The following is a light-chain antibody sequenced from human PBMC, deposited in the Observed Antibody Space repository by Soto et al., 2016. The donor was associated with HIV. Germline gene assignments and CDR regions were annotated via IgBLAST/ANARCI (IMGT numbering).Light chain of an antibody. J-gene: IGKJ2*02. CDR2: KAS. Sequence: DIQMTQSPSTLSASVGDRVTITCRASQSISSWLAWYQQKPGKAPKLLIYKASSLESGVPSRFSGSGSGTEFTLTISSLQPDDFATYYCQQYNSPCTFGQGTKAGDQT. CDR1: QSISSW. V-gene: IGKV1-5*03. CDR3: QQYNSPCT.